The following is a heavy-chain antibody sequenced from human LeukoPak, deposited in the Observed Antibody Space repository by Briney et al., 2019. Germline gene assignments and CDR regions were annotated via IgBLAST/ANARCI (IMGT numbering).Heavy chain of an antibody. CDR1: GFTFDDYG. Sequence: GGSLRLSCAASGFTFDDYGMSWVRQAPGKGLEWVSGINWNGGSTGYADSVKGRFTISRDNAKNSLYLQMNSLRAEDTALYYCARTQTPGVGANDAFDIWGQGIMVTVSS. CDR3: ARTQTPGVGANDAFDI. D-gene: IGHD1-26*01. CDR2: INWNGGST. V-gene: IGHV3-20*04. J-gene: IGHJ3*02.